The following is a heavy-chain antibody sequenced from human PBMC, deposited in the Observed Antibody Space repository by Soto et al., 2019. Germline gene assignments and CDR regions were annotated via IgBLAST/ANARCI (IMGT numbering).Heavy chain of an antibody. Sequence: ASVKVSCKASGGAFSDYAFSWVRQAPGQGLEWLGGIMPIFRAPDYAQKFQGRVTITADEFTRTAYMEMNSLRSEDTAVYYCASWLKGPDIGNYYHGMDVWGQGTTVTVSS. J-gene: IGHJ6*02. CDR2: IMPIFRAP. V-gene: IGHV1-69*13. D-gene: IGHD2-15*01. CDR3: ASWLKGPDIGNYYHGMDV. CDR1: GGAFSDYA.